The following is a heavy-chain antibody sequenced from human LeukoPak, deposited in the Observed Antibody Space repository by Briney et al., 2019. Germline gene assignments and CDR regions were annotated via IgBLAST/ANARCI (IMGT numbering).Heavy chain of an antibody. Sequence: PSETLSLTCTVSGASTSSYYWSWIRQPPGKGLEWIGNTHYSGSTNYNSSLKSRVTILLDTSKNQFSLKLTSVTAADTAVYHCARPYRSDWKGVFDYWGQGALVTVSS. J-gene: IGHJ4*02. D-gene: IGHD6-19*01. CDR1: GASTSSYY. V-gene: IGHV4-59*08. CDR3: ARPYRSDWKGVFDY. CDR2: THYSGST.